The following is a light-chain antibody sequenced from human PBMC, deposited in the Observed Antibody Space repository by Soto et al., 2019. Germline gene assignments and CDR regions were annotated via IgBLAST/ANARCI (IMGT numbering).Light chain of an antibody. CDR1: QTVGSI. Sequence: EIVMTQSPATLSVSPGERATLSCSASQTVGSILAWYQQKPGQAPRLLIHGASTRATGIPARFSGTGSGTDFALSISSLESEDFEVYYCQHYNNWPWTFGQGTKLDIK. CDR2: GAS. J-gene: IGKJ1*01. V-gene: IGKV3D-15*01. CDR3: QHYNNWPWT.